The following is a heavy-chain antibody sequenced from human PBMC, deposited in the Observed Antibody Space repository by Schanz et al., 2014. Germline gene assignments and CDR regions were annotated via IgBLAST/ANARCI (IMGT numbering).Heavy chain of an antibody. Sequence: QVQLVQSGAEVKKPGSPVKVSCKASGYSFTPFPIHWVRQAPGQRLEWMGWINAGTGNTEYSQKFQGRVTITRDTLASTAYMEVSSLRSEDTAVYYCARSASNNLYCFDSWGQGTLVTVSS. CDR3: ARSASNNLYCFDS. J-gene: IGHJ4*02. V-gene: IGHV1-3*01. D-gene: IGHD2-8*02. CDR1: GYSFTPFP. CDR2: INAGTGNT.